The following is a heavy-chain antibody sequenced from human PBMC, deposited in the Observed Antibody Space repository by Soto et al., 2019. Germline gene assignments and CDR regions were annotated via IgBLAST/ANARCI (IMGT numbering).Heavy chain of an antibody. V-gene: IGHV3-13*01. J-gene: IGHJ6*02. CDR1: GFTFSSYD. CDR3: AREWRTNYYYYYGMDV. Sequence: PGGSLRLSFAASGFTFSSYDMHWVRQATGKGLKWVSAIGTAGDTYYPGSVKGRFTISRENAKNSLYLQMNNLRAEDTAVYYCAREWRTNYYYYYGMDVWGQGTTVTVSS. D-gene: IGHD2-8*01. CDR2: IGTAGDT.